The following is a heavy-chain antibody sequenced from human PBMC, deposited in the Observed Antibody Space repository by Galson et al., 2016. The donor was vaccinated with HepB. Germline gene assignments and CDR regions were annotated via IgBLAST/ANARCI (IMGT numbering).Heavy chain of an antibody. CDR1: GFVFSRYA. V-gene: IGHV3-23*01. CDR2: IRDSGVVT. D-gene: IGHD6-13*01. Sequence: SLRLSCAASGFVFSRYAMTWVRQAPGKGLEWVAAIRDSGVVTYYADSVKGRFTISRDNHKNTLYLKMNSLRAEDTAVYYCAKRGAAADTLPYYYALDFWGQVTTVTVSS. CDR3: AKRGAAADTLPYYYALDF. J-gene: IGHJ6*02.